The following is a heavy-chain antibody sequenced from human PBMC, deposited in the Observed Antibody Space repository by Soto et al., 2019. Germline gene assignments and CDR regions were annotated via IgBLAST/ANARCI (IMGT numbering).Heavy chain of an antibody. D-gene: IGHD3-10*01. CDR1: GGSISSSSYY. CDR2: IYYSGST. J-gene: IGHJ4*02. Sequence: PSETLSLTCTVSGGSISSSSYYWGWIRQPPGKGLEWIGSIYYSGSTYYNPSLKSRVTISVDTSKNQFSLKLSSVTAADTAVYYCARHALNGSGSYYILSPLFDYWGQGTLVTVSS. V-gene: IGHV4-39*01. CDR3: ARHALNGSGSYYILSPLFDY.